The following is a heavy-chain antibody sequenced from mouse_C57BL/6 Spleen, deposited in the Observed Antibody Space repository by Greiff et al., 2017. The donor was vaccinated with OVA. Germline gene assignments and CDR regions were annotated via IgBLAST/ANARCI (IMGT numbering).Heavy chain of an antibody. CDR1: GFTFSNYA. J-gene: IGHJ2*01. CDR2: ISAGGSYT. V-gene: IGHV5-4*01. CDR3: ARDSYFDY. Sequence: EVHLVESGGGLVKPGGSLKLSCAASGFTFSNYAMSWVRQTPEKRLEWVATISAGGSYTYYPDNVKGRFTISRDNAKNNLYLQMSHLKSEDTAMYYCARDSYFDYWGQGTTLTVSS.